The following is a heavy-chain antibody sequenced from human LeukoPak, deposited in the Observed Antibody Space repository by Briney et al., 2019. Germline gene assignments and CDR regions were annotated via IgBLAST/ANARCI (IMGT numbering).Heavy chain of an antibody. D-gene: IGHD3-16*01. CDR2: IKQNGNEK. CDR1: GFTFSSYW. CDR3: ARVRGDYYLDY. Sequence: GGSLRLSCAASGFTFSSYWMTWVRQAPGKGLEWVANIKQNGNEKHYVDSVKGRFTISRDTAKNSLDLQMNSLRAEDTAVYYCARVRGDYYLDYWGQETLVTVSS. J-gene: IGHJ4*02. V-gene: IGHV3-7*05.